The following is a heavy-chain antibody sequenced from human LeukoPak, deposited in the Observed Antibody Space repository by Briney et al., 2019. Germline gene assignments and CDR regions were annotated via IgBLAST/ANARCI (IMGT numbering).Heavy chain of an antibody. J-gene: IGHJ3*02. D-gene: IGHD2-15*01. CDR2: IIPILGIA. CDR3: ARANIVVVVAATQYAFDI. V-gene: IGHV1-69*04. Sequence: ASVKVSCKASGYTFTRYAMHWVRQAPGQGLEWMGRIIPILGIANYAQKFQGRVTITADKTTSTAYMELSSLRSEDTAVYYCARANIVVVVAATQYAFDIGGQGTRVTVSS. CDR1: GYTFTRYA.